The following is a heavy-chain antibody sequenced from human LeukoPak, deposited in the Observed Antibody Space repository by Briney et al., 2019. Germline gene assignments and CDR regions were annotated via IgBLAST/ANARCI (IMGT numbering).Heavy chain of an antibody. J-gene: IGHJ4*02. V-gene: IGHV1-2*02. D-gene: IGHD6-19*01. CDR3: AREVAGAFDY. CDR2: INPNSGGT. Sequence: ASVTVSFKASGYTFTGYYIHWVRQAPGQGLEWMGWINPNSGGTNYAQKFQGRVTITRDTSISTAYMELSRLGSHDTAVYYCAREVAGAFDYWGQGTLVTVSS. CDR1: GYTFTGYY.